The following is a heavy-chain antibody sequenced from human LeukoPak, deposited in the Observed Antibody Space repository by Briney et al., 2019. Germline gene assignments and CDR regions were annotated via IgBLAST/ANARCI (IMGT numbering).Heavy chain of an antibody. D-gene: IGHD3-3*01. J-gene: IGHJ4*02. CDR2: INPSGGST. Sequence: ASVKVSCKASGYIFTSYYMHWVRQAPGQGPEWMGVINPSGGSTSYAQSFQGRVTMTRDTSTSTVYMELSSLRSQDTAVYYCARDEYYDFWSGYSPHYFDYWGQGTLVTVSS. CDR1: GYIFTSYY. CDR3: ARDEYYDFWSGYSPHYFDY. V-gene: IGHV1-46*01.